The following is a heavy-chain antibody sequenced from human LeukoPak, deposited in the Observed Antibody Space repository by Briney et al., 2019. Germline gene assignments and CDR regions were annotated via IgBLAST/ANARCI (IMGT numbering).Heavy chain of an antibody. CDR2: INHSGST. Sequence: PSETLSLTCAVYGGSFSGYYWSWIRQPPGKGLEWIGEINHSGSTNYNPSLKSRVTISVDTSKNQFSLKLSSVTAADTAVYYCARGRWLRYRRVFDYWGQGTLVTVSS. CDR3: ARGRWLRYRRVFDY. D-gene: IGHD5-12*01. CDR1: GGSFSGYY. V-gene: IGHV4-34*01. J-gene: IGHJ4*02.